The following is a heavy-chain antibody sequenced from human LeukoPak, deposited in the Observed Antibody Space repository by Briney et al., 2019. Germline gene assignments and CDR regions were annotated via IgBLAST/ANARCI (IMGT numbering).Heavy chain of an antibody. Sequence: PSQTLSLTCTVSGGSISSGSYYWSWIRQPAGKGLEWIGRIYTSGSTNYNPSLKSRVTISVDTSKNQFSLKLSSVTAADTAVYYCAGWLGELLSLFAYWGQGTLVTVSS. CDR1: GGSISSGSYY. J-gene: IGHJ4*02. V-gene: IGHV4-61*02. D-gene: IGHD3-10*01. CDR3: AGWLGELLSLFAY. CDR2: IYTSGST.